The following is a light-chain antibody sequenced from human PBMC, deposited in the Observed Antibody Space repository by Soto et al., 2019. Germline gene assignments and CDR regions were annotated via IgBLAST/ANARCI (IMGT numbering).Light chain of an antibody. CDR1: QGITTY. CDR3: QQRNIWPPVT. J-gene: IGKJ5*01. CDR2: AAS. V-gene: IGKV1-27*01. Sequence: DIQMTQSPSSLSASIGDRVTITCRASQGITTYLAWYQQKPGKVPKLLIYAASTLQSGVPSRFSGSGSGTDFTLTIRSLQPEDVATYYCQQRNIWPPVTFGQGTRLEIK.